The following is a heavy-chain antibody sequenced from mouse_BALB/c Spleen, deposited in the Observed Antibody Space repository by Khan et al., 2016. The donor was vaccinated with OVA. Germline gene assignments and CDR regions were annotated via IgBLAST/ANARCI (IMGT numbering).Heavy chain of an antibody. CDR3: ARDYWFTY. CDR2: ISSGGST. V-gene: IGHV5-6-5*01. CDR1: GFTFSNYA. Sequence: EVELVESGGGLVKPGGSLKFSCAASGFTFSNYAMSWVRQTPEKRLEWVASISSGGSTYYPDSVKGRFIISRDNARNILYLQMSSLRSEDTAMYYCARDYWFTYWGQGTLVTVSA. J-gene: IGHJ3*01.